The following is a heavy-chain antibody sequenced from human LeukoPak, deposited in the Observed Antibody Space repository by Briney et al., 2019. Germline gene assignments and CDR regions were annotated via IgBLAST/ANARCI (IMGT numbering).Heavy chain of an antibody. CDR2: MSAYNGNT. J-gene: IGHJ5*02. CDR1: GYTFTSYG. CDR3: ARDSYCSSTSCSPENWFDP. Sequence: ASVKVSCNASGYTFTSYGISWVRQTPGQGLEWMGWMSAYNGNTNYAQKLQGRVTMTTDTSTSTAYMELRSLRSDDTAVYYCARDSYCSSTSCSPENWFDPWGQGTLLTVSS. V-gene: IGHV1-18*01. D-gene: IGHD2-2*01.